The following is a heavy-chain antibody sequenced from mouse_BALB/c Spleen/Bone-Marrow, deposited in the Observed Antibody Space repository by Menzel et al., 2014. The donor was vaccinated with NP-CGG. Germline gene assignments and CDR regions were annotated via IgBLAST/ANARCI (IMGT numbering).Heavy chain of an antibody. J-gene: IGHJ3*01. Sequence: QVQLKESGPGLVAPSQSLSITCAVSGFSLTSYGVHWVRQPPGKGLEWLGVIRAGGSTNYNSALMSRLSISKDNSKSXVFLKMNRLQTYYTALYYCASPIYYDYPLFAYRGQATLVSVSA. CDR1: GFSLTSYG. CDR2: IRAGGST. CDR3: ASPIYYDYPLFAY. V-gene: IGHV2-9*02. D-gene: IGHD2-4*01.